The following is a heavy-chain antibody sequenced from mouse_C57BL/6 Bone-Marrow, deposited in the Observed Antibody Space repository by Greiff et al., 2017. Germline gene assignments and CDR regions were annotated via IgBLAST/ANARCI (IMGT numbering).Heavy chain of an antibody. Sequence: VQLQQSGAELVKPGASVKLSCTASGFNIKDYYMHWVKQRTEQGLEWIGRIDPEDGETKYAPKFQGKATITADTSSNTAYLQLSSLTSEDTAVYYCARRVWDDATSPYYAMDYWGQGTSVTVSS. D-gene: IGHD4-1*01. J-gene: IGHJ4*01. CDR2: IDPEDGET. V-gene: IGHV14-2*01. CDR1: GFNIKDYY. CDR3: ARRVWDDATSPYYAMDY.